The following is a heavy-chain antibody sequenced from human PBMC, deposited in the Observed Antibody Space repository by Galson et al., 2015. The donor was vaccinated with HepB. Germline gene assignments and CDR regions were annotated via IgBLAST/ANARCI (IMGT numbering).Heavy chain of an antibody. D-gene: IGHD1-1*01. J-gene: IGHJ3*02. V-gene: IGHV1-46*01. Sequence: SVKVSCKASGYTFTSYYMHWVRQAPGQGLEWMGIINPSGGSTSYAQKFQGRVTMTRDTSTSTVYMELSSLRSEDTAVYYCARPATGTHPGDAFDIWGRGTMVTVSS. CDR1: GYTFTSYY. CDR3: ARPATGTHPGDAFDI. CDR2: INPSGGST.